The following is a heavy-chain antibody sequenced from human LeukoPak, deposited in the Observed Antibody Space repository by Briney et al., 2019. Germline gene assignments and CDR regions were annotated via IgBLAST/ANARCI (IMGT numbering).Heavy chain of an antibody. CDR2: INPNSGGT. V-gene: IGHV1-2*02. J-gene: IGHJ4*02. Sequence: ASVKVSCKASGYTFTGYYMHWVRQAPGQGLEWMGWINPNSGGTNYAQKFQGRVTKTRDTSISTAYMELSRLRSDDTAVYYCARAYDILTGYLDFDYWGQGTLVTVSS. CDR3: ARAYDILTGYLDFDY. D-gene: IGHD3-9*01. CDR1: GYTFTGYY.